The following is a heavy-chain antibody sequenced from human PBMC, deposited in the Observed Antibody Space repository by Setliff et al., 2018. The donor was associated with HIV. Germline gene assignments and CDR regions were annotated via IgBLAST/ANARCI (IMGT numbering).Heavy chain of an antibody. CDR3: ARGRGYSYGYNAFDI. V-gene: IGHV3-48*04. Sequence: HPGGSLRLSCAASGFTFSTYTMNWVRQAPGKGLEWVSYISSSGNTRYYADSVKGRFTISRDNANNSLYLQMNSLRAEDTAVYYCARGRGYSYGYNAFDIWGLGTMVTVSS. D-gene: IGHD5-18*01. CDR2: ISSSGNTR. J-gene: IGHJ3*02. CDR1: GFTFSTYT.